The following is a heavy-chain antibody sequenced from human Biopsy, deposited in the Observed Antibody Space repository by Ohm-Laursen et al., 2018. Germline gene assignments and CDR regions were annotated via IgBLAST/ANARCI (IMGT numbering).Heavy chain of an antibody. CDR3: ERDPRDTALGIFDY. D-gene: IGHD5-18*01. CDR2: IWFDETNK. Sequence: LSLTCAASGFTLNKHGMHWVRQAPGKGLEWVAVIWFDETNKHYTDSVKGRFTISRDNSKNMLYLQMNTLRDADTAVYYCERDPRDTALGIFDYWGLGTLVTVSS. CDR1: GFTLNKHG. V-gene: IGHV3-33*01. J-gene: IGHJ4*02.